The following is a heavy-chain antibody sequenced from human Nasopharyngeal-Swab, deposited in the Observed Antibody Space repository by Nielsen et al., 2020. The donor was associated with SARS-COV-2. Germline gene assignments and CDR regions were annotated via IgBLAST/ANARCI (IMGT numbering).Heavy chain of an antibody. J-gene: IGHJ6*03. V-gene: IGHV3-48*01. Sequence: LKISCAASGFTFSSYSMNWVRQAPGKGLEWVSYISSSSSTIYYADSVKGRFTISRDNAKNSLYLQMNSLRAEDTAVYYCARDVVVETYYYYYMDVWGKGTTVTVSS. CDR3: ARDVVVETYYYYYMDV. D-gene: IGHD2-2*01. CDR1: GFTFSSYS. CDR2: ISSSSSTI.